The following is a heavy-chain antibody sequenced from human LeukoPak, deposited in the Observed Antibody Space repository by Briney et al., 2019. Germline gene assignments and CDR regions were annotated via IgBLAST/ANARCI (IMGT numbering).Heavy chain of an antibody. CDR3: AKGNYYFDY. J-gene: IGHJ4*02. CDR1: GYTFTGYY. V-gene: IGHV1-2*06. CDR2: INPKSGDT. Sequence: ASVKVSCKASGYTFTGYYMHWVRQAPGQGLEWMGRINPKSGDTHSAQNFQGRVTMTRDTSITTAYMELSRLTSDDTAVYYCAKGNYYFDYWGQGTLVTVSS.